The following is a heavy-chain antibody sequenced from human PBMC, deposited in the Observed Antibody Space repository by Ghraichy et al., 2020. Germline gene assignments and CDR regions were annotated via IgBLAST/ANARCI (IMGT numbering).Heavy chain of an antibody. V-gene: IGHV3-7*01. Sequence: GGSLRLSCAASGFTFTTYWMSWVRRAPGKGLEWVANIKQDGSEKYSVGSVRGRFTISRDNVRNSLYLQMDSLRAEDTAVYYCARGFDGKKGLDLWGQGTTVTVSS. CDR2: IKQDGSEK. D-gene: IGHD1-26*01. CDR1: GFTFTTYW. J-gene: IGHJ6*02. CDR3: ARGFDGKKGLDL.